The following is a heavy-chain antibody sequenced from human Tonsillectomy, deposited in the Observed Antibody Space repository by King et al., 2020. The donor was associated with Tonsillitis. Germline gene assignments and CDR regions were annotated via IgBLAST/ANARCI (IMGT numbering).Heavy chain of an antibody. D-gene: IGHD1-26*01. Sequence: VQLVESGGGVVQPGRSLRLSCAASGFTFSSYGIHWVRQAPGKGLEWVAVISYDGSNKYYADSVKGRFTISRDNSKNTLYLRMNSLRAEDTSVYFCAKITSPWSYFLYVMDVWGRGPTVTVSS. J-gene: IGHJ6*04. CDR1: GFTFSSYG. CDR3: AKITSPWSYFLYVMDV. V-gene: IGHV3-30*18. CDR2: ISYDGSNK.